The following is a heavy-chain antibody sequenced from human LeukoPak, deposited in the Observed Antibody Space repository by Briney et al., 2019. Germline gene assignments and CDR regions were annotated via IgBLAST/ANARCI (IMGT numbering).Heavy chain of an antibody. CDR2: ISSSGSAI. CDR3: AREELSFFDSSGYFDY. V-gene: IGHV3-48*03. CDR1: GFTLSSYE. D-gene: IGHD3-22*01. J-gene: IGHJ4*02. Sequence: PGGSLRLSCAAPGFTLSSYEMNWVRQAPGKGLEWGSFISSSGSAIHYADSVRGRFTISRDNAKNSLYLQMSRLRAEDTAVYYCAREELSFFDSSGYFDYWGQGTLVTVSS.